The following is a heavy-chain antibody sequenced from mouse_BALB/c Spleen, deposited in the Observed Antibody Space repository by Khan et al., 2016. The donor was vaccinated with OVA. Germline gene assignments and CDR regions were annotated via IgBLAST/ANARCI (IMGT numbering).Heavy chain of an antibody. V-gene: IGHV1-7*01. CDR2: IDPSTGYT. CDR3: ARRGLYGILAY. D-gene: IGHD2-1*01. J-gene: IGHJ3*01. Sequence: QVQLKQSGAELAKPGASVKMSCKASGYTFTTYWMHWVKQRPGQGLEWIGYIDPSTGYTEYNQKFKDKATLTTDKSSSTAYMQLSSLTSEDSAVYYSARRGLYGILAYGGQGTLVTVSA. CDR1: GYTFTTYW.